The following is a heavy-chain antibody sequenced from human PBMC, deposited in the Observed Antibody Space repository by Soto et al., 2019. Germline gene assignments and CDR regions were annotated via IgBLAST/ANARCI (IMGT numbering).Heavy chain of an antibody. CDR3: ARAVLRFLEWSWFDP. J-gene: IGHJ5*02. V-gene: IGHV1-69*13. D-gene: IGHD3-3*01. CDR1: GGTFSSYA. CDR2: IIPIFGTA. Sequence: SVQVSCKASGGTFSSYAISWVRQAPGQGLEWMGGIIPIFGTANYAQKFQGRVTITADESTSTAYMERSSLRSEDTAVYYCARAVLRFLEWSWFDPWGQGTLVTVSS.